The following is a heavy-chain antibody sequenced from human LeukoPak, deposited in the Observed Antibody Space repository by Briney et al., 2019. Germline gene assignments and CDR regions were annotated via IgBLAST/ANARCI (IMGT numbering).Heavy chain of an antibody. CDR2: INAGNGNT. J-gene: IGHJ5*02. CDR3: ARSLVRGVQNWFDP. Sequence: ASVKVSCKASGYTFTSYGISWVRQAPGQRLEWMGWINAGNGNTKYSQKFQGRVTITRDTSASTAYMELSSLRSEDTAVYYCARSLVRGVQNWFDPWGQGTLVTVSS. D-gene: IGHD3-10*01. CDR1: GYTFTSYG. V-gene: IGHV1-3*01.